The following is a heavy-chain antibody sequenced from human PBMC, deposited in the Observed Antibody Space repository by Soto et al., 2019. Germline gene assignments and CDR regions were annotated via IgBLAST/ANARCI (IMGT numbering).Heavy chain of an antibody. D-gene: IGHD2-21*01. CDR2: TSSDGGTK. CDR3: AREVVLTEWYFDN. Sequence: QVQLMESGGGVVQPRGSLRLSYVTSGFTFSRYSMHWFRQAPGKGLEWVAVTSSDGGTKFYADSVKGRFTVSRDNSKNTLYLQMNSLRPEDTVVYYCAREVVLTEWYFDNWGQGILVTVSS. CDR1: GFTFSRYS. J-gene: IGHJ4*02. V-gene: IGHV3-30-3*01.